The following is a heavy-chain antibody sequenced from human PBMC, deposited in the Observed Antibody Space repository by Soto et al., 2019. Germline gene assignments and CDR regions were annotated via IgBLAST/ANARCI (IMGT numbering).Heavy chain of an antibody. J-gene: IGHJ6*03. V-gene: IGHV3-30*18. D-gene: IGHD2-15*01. CDR3: AKDRSEGCSGGSCDGYYYYYMDV. Sequence: GGSLRLSCAASGFTFSSYGMHWVRQAPGKGLEWVAVISYDGSNKYYADSVKGRFTISRDNSKNTLYLQMNSLRAEDTAVYYCAKDRSEGCSGGSCDGYYYYYMDVWGKGTTVTVSS. CDR2: ISYDGSNK. CDR1: GFTFSSYG.